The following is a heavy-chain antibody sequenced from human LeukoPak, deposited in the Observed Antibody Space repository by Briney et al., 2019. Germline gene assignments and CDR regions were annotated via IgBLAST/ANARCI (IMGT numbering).Heavy chain of an antibody. Sequence: SVKVSCKASGGTLTINGITWVRQAPGQGLEWMGAIISNSGTANYAQKFQGRLTITADKSTNTVYMELTSLKSEDTAVYYCAKDARVEEWYYYYMDVWGKGTTVTVSS. CDR1: GGTLTING. D-gene: IGHD3-3*01. J-gene: IGHJ6*03. V-gene: IGHV1-69*06. CDR3: AKDARVEEWYYYYMDV. CDR2: IISNSGTA.